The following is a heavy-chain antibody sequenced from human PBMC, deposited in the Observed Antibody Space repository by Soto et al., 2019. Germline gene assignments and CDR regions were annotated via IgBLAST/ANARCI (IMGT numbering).Heavy chain of an antibody. V-gene: IGHV4-31*03. D-gene: IGHD6-19*01. CDR2: IYYSGGT. CDR1: GGSISSGGYY. CDR3: ARDFTDSSGPTLGMGV. J-gene: IGHJ6*02. Sequence: QVQLQESGPGLVKPSQTLSLTCTVSGGSISSGGYYWSWIRQHPGKGLEWIGEIYYSGGTFYNQSLKSRVTISVDTSKNQSSLKLSSVTAADTAVYYCARDFTDSSGPTLGMGVWGQGTTVSVSS.